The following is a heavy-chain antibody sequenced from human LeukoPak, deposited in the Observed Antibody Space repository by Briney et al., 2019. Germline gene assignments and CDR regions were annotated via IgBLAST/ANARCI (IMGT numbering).Heavy chain of an antibody. D-gene: IGHD3-10*01. V-gene: IGHV3-7*03. CDR2: IEPDGSEK. Sequence: GGSLRLSCAGSGFTFRDYWMTWVRQAAGKGLEWVASIEPDGSEKYYADSVKGRFTLSRDNVENSLYLQMNSLRAEDTAVYYCAKEGHGSGSYYKPFDYWGQGTLVTVSS. J-gene: IGHJ4*02. CDR3: AKEGHGSGSYYKPFDY. CDR1: GFTFRDYW.